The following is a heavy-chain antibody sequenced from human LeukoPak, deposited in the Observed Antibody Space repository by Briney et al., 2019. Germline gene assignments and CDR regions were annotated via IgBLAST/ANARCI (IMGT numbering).Heavy chain of an antibody. CDR3: ARNRGGYSSSSWGGGDFDY. D-gene: IGHD6-13*01. CDR1: GYTFTGYY. Sequence: ASVKVSCKASGYTFTGYYMHWVRQAPGQGLEWMGWINPNSGGTNYAQKFQGRVAMTRDTSISTAYMELSRLRSDDTAVYYCARNRGGYSSSSWGGGDFDYWGQGTLVTVSS. CDR2: INPNSGGT. V-gene: IGHV1-2*02. J-gene: IGHJ4*02.